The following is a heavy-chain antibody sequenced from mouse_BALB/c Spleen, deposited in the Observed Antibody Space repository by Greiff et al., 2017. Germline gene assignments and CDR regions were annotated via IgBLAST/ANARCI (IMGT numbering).Heavy chain of an antibody. Sequence: QVQLQQSGPELVKPGASVKISCKASGYAFSSSWMNWVKQRPGQGLEWIGRIYPGDGDPNYNGKFKGKATLTADKSSSTAYMQLSSLTSVDSAVYFCAREGILGWLLDYWGQGTTLTVSS. D-gene: IGHD2-3*01. J-gene: IGHJ2*01. CDR3: AREGILGWLLDY. CDR2: IYPGDGDP. V-gene: IGHV1-82*01. CDR1: GYAFSSSW.